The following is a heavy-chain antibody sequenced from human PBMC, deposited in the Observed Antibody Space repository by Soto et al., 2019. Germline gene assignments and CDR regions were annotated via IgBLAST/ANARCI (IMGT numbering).Heavy chain of an antibody. Sequence: QVQLVQSGAEVKKPGSSVKVSCKSSGGTFSHYAITWVRQAPGQGLEWMGGIVPVSGTTDYAEKFRGRVTITADKITSPAYMELTSLQSDDTAVYYCTRDRGYCSGTGCYSGFWGQGTLVTVSS. J-gene: IGHJ4*02. D-gene: IGHD2-2*02. V-gene: IGHV1-69*06. CDR1: GGTFSHYA. CDR2: IVPVSGTT. CDR3: TRDRGYCSGTGCYSGF.